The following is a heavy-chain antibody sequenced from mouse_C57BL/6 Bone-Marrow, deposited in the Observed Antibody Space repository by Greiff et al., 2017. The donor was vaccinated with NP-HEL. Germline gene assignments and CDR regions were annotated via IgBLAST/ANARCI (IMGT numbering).Heavy chain of an antibody. CDR1: GYTFTSYW. D-gene: IGHD4-1*01. Sequence: VQLQQPGAELMMPGASVKLSCKASGYTFTSYWMHWVKQRPGQGLEWIGEIDPSDSYTNYNQKFKGKSTLTVDKSSSTAYMQLSSLTSEDSAVYYCAREGLGGAFDYWGQGTTLTVSS. CDR3: AREGLGGAFDY. J-gene: IGHJ2*01. V-gene: IGHV1-69*01. CDR2: IDPSDSYT.